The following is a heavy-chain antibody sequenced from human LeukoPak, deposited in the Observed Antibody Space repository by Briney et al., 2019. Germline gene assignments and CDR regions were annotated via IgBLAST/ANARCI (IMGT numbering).Heavy chain of an antibody. CDR3: TRVPRESYSH. CDR1: GYTFTSHD. D-gene: IGHD1-26*01. CDR2: INPNSGNT. V-gene: IGHV1-8*01. Sequence: GASVKVSCKAFGYTFTSHDINWVRQATGQGLEWVGYINPNSGNTGYAQKFQGRVTLTRDTSINTAYMELTSLRSEDTAVYYCTRVPRESYSHWGQGTLVTVSS. J-gene: IGHJ4*02.